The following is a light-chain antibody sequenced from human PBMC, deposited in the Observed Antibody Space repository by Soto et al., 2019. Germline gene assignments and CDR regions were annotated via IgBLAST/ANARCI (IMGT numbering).Light chain of an antibody. V-gene: IGKV1-5*03. Sequence: DIQMTQSPSTLSGSVGDRVTIICRASQTISSWLAWYQQKPGKASKLLIYKASTLKSGVPSRFSGSGSGTEFTLTISSLQPDDFATYYCQQYNSSLFGQGTKVDIK. CDR3: QQYNSSL. CDR2: KAS. J-gene: IGKJ1*01. CDR1: QTISSW.